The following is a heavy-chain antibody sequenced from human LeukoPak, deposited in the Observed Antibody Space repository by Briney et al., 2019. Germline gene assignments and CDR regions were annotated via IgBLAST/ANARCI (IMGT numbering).Heavy chain of an antibody. V-gene: IGHV4-39*02. D-gene: IGHD2-15*01. Sequence: SETLSLTCTVSGGSISSSSYCWGWLRPPPGQGLEWFGSIYYSGSTYYNPSLKSRVTISVDTSKNQFSLKLSSVTAADTAVYYCARDRGGSSGAFDIWGQGTMVTVSS. CDR3: ARDRGGSSGAFDI. J-gene: IGHJ3*02. CDR1: GGSISSSSYC. CDR2: IYYSGST.